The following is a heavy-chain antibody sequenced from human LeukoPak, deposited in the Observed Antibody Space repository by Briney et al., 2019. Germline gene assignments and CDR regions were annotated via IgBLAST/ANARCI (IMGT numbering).Heavy chain of an antibody. J-gene: IGHJ4*02. Sequence: GGSLRLSCAASGFIVNSNYMNWVRQAPGKGLEWVSVLYSGGSTYYADSVKGRFTISRDNSKNTLYLQMNSLRAEDTAVYYCTYFTFGGVNLLDYWGQGTLVTVSS. CDR2: LYSGGST. CDR3: TYFTFGGVNLLDY. V-gene: IGHV3-53*01. D-gene: IGHD3-16*01. CDR1: GFIVNSNY.